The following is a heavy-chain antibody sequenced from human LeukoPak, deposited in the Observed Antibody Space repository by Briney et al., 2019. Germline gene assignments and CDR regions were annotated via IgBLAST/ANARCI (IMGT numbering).Heavy chain of an antibody. CDR3: ARGRNFDF. V-gene: IGHV3-30-3*01. J-gene: IGHJ3*01. CDR1: GFTFSAYA. CDR2: ISPDGNNN. Sequence: HTGRSLRLSCAASGFTFSAYALHWLRQAPDKGLGWVAVISPDGNNNHYADSMKGRFTISRDNSKNMVNLQMNRLGVEHTAAYYCARGRNFDFWGQGTMVTVSS.